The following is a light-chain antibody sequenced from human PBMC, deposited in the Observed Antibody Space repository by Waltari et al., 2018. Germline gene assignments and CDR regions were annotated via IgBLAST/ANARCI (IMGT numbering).Light chain of an antibody. CDR1: QSFGGS. CDR3: QQYNNFPFT. Sequence: DIQMTQSPSTLSASVGDRVTITCRPSQSFGGSLAWFQQKPGKAPKLLIYDASTLEPGVPSRFSDSGSGTEFTLTVSSLQPDDFATYYCQQYNNFPFTFGPGTTV. J-gene: IGKJ3*01. V-gene: IGKV1-5*01. CDR2: DAS.